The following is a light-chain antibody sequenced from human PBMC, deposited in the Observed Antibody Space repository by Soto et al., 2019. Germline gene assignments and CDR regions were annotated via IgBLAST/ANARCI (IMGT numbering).Light chain of an antibody. V-gene: IGLV1-44*01. J-gene: IGLJ2*01. Sequence: QSVLTQPPSASGTPGQKVTMSCSGSTSNIGSNTVNWYQQLPGKAPKLLIYSSKQRVSGVPDRVSGSKSGTSASLAISGLQSEDEADYYCAARDDSLNGVVFGGGTKLTVL. CDR2: SSK. CDR1: TSNIGSNT. CDR3: AARDDSLNGVV.